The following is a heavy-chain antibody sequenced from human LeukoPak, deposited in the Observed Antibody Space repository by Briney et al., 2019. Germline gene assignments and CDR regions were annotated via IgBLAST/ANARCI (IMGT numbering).Heavy chain of an antibody. CDR2: IIPIFGTA. J-gene: IGHJ4*02. Sequence: ASVKVSCKASGGTFSSYAISWVRQAPGQGLEWMGGIIPIFGTANCAQKFQGRVTITTDESTSTAYMELSSVRSEDTAVYYCARALDMYYYDSSGSGWLAYWGQGTLVTVSS. V-gene: IGHV1-69*05. D-gene: IGHD3-22*01. CDR3: ARALDMYYYDSSGSGWLAY. CDR1: GGTFSSYA.